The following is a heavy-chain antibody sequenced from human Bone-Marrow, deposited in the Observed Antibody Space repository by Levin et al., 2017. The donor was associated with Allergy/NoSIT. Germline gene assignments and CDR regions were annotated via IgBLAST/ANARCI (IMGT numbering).Heavy chain of an antibody. V-gene: IGHV4-34*01. Sequence: SETLSLTCSVYGRSLSGNYWTWIRQAPGKGLEWIGEISQSGNTNYNPSLKTRVTISLDMSKNQFSLRLTSVTAADTALYYCAKISVRGVLIFRGMDVWGQGTTVTVSS. CDR1: GRSLSGNY. CDR2: ISQSGNT. D-gene: IGHD3-10*02. CDR3: AKISVRGVLIFRGMDV. J-gene: IGHJ6*02.